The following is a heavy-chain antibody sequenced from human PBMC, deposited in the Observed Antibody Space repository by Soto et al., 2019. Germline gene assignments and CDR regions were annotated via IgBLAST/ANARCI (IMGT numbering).Heavy chain of an antibody. CDR1: GFTFSSYG. CDR3: ARSMVRGVIGLHYYYGMDV. Sequence: GSLRLSCAASGFTFSSYGMHWVRQAPGKGLEWVAVIWYDGSNKYYADSVKGRFTISRDNSKNTLYLQMNSLRAEDTAVYYCARSMVRGVIGLHYYYGMDVWGQGTTVTVSS. V-gene: IGHV3-33*01. CDR2: IWYDGSNK. J-gene: IGHJ6*02. D-gene: IGHD3-10*01.